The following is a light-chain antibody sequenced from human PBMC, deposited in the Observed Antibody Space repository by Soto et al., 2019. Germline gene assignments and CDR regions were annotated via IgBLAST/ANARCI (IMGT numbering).Light chain of an antibody. V-gene: IGKV1-39*01. CDR3: QQSYSTPQT. Sequence: DNQMTQSPSSLSASVGDRVTITCRASQSISSYLNWYQQKPGKAAKLLIYAASSLQSGVPSRFSGSGSGTDFTLTISSLQPEDFATYYCQQSYSTPQTFGQGTKVEIK. CDR2: AAS. CDR1: QSISSY. J-gene: IGKJ1*01.